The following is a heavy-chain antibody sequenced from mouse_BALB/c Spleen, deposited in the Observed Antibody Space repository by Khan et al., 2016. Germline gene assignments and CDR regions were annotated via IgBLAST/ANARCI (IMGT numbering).Heavy chain of an antibody. J-gene: IGHJ4*01. D-gene: IGHD1-1*01. V-gene: IGHV2-6-7*01. CDR1: GFSLTGYG. CDR2: IWGDGST. CDR3: ARALYYDGSSYVSYAMDY. Sequence: VELVESGPGLVAPSQSLSITCTVSGFSLTGYGVNWVRQPPGKGLEWLGMIWGDGSTDYNSALKSRLSISKDNSKSQVFFKMNSLQTDDTARYXCARALYYDGSSYVSYAMDYWGQGTSVTVSS.